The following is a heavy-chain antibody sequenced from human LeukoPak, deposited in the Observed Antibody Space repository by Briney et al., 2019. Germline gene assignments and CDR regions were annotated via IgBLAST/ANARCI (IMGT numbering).Heavy chain of an antibody. Sequence: GGSLRLSCAASGFTFSSYWMSWVRQAPGKGLEWVSGINWNGASTGYADSVKGRFTISRDNAKNSLYLHMKSLRDEDTALYYCARVDYGSYYYYMDVWGKGTTVTVSS. CDR2: INWNGAST. CDR3: ARVDYGSYYYYMDV. D-gene: IGHD3-10*01. J-gene: IGHJ6*03. CDR1: GFTFSSYW. V-gene: IGHV3-20*04.